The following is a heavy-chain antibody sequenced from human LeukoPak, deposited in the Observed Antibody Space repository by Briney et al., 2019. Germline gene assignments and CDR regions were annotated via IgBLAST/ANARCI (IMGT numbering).Heavy chain of an antibody. CDR3: ASIVPGN. D-gene: IGHD2-2*01. CDR1: AFTFSSYW. CDR2: ISSDGSST. V-gene: IGHV3-74*01. Sequence: TGRSLRLSCAASAFTFSSYWMHWVRQAPGKGLVWVSRISSDGSSTSYADSVKGRFTISRDNAKNTLYLQMNSLRADDTAVYYCASIVPGNWGQGTTVTVSS. J-gene: IGHJ6*02.